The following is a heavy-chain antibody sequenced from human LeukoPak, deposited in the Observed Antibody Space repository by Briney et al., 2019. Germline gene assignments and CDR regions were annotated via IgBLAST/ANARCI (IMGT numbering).Heavy chain of an antibody. CDR3: ARRKRSGCSSTSCLLNWYDP. V-gene: IGHV4-4*07. Sequence: PSETLSLTCTVSGGSISNRYWSWIRQPAGKGLEWIGRIYSSGRTNHNPSLKSRVTMSVDTSKNQFSLKLSSVTAADTAVYYCARRKRSGCSSTSCLLNWYDPWGQGTLVTVSS. D-gene: IGHD2-2*01. CDR1: GGSISNRY. J-gene: IGHJ5*02. CDR2: IYSSGRT.